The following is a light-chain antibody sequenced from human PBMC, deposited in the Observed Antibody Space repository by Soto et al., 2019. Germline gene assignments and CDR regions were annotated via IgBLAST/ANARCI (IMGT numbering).Light chain of an antibody. CDR3: RQSATSPRT. CDR1: QTVGNNY. CDR2: GAS. Sequence: EIVVTQSPGTLSLSPGERATLSCRASQTVGNNYLDWYQQKPAQAPRLLIYGASSRATVIPDRFSGSGSGTDFTLTISRLEPEDFAVYYCRQSATSPRTFGQGTKVEIK. J-gene: IGKJ1*01. V-gene: IGKV3-20*01.